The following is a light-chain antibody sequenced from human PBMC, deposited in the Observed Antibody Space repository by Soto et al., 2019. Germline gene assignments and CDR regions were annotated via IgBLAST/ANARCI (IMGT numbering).Light chain of an antibody. CDR3: QQYNTWPPGT. CDR2: GAS. V-gene: IGKV3-15*01. J-gene: IGKJ2*01. Sequence: EIVMTQSPATLSVSPGERATLSCRASQSVSSNLAWYQQKPGQAPRLLIYGASTRATGIPARFSGSGSGTEFTLTISSLQSEDFAVYYCQQYNTWPPGTFGQGPKLEIK. CDR1: QSVSSN.